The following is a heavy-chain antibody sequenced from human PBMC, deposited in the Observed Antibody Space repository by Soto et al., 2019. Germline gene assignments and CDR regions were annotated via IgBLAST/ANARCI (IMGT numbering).Heavy chain of an antibody. CDR3: ARHENLHGDYAY. Sequence: PSETLSLTCTVSGDSISSYYWSWIRQPPGKGLEWIGYIHYSGSTNYNPSLKSRVTISVDTSKNQFSLRLSSVTAADTAVYYCARHENLHGDYAYWGQGTLVTVSS. V-gene: IGHV4-59*08. CDR2: IHYSGST. J-gene: IGHJ4*02. CDR1: GDSISSYY. D-gene: IGHD4-17*01.